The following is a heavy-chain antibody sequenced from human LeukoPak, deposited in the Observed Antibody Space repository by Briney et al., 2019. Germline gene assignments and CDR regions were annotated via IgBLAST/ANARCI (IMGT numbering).Heavy chain of an antibody. CDR2: IYPGDSDT. V-gene: IGHV5-51*01. CDR3: VRGRYSGYYFYDAFGI. J-gene: IGHJ3*02. CDR1: GYSFTSYW. Sequence: GESLKISCKGSGYSFTSYWIGWVRQMPGKGLEWMGIIYPGDSDTRYSPSFQGQVTILADKSISTAYLQWSSLKASDTATYYCVRGRYSGYYFYDAFGIWGQGTMVTVSS. D-gene: IGHD3-22*01.